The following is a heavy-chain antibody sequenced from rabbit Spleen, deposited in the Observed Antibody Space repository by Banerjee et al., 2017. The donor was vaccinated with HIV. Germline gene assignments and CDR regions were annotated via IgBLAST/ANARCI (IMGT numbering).Heavy chain of an antibody. CDR1: GFSFSSNW. CDR2: IDTSDGDT. CDR3: AREENGGAGHYNL. V-gene: IGHV1S45*01. Sequence: QEQLEESGGGLVKPGGTLTLTCTVSGFSFSSNWICWVRQAPGKGLEWIACIDTSDGDTDYANWPKGRFTISKASSTTVTLKMTSLTAADTATYFCAREENGGAGHYNLWGQGTLVTVS. D-gene: IGHD4-2*01. J-gene: IGHJ4*01.